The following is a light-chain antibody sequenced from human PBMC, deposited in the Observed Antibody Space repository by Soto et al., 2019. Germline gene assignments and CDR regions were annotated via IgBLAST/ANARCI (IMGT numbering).Light chain of an antibody. CDR2: DVS. J-gene: IGLJ1*01. Sequence: QSALTQPRSLSGSPGHSVTISCTGTSSDVGAYNYVSWYQQHPGKAPKVLIYDVSKRPSGFPDRFSGSKSGTTASLTISGLQADDESDYYCCSYAGSYKYVFGSGAKRTVL. V-gene: IGLV2-11*01. CDR1: SSDVGAYNY. CDR3: CSYAGSYKYV.